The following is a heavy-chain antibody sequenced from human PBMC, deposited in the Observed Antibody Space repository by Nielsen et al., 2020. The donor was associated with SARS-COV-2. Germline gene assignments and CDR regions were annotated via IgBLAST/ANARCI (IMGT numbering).Heavy chain of an antibody. Sequence: ASVKVSCKASGYTFTNYAMNWVRQAPGQGLEWMGWIDTNTGNPTYAQGFTGRFVFSLDTSVTTSFLQISSLKAEDTAVYYCVRSRRGATGYYYGTDVWGQGTTVTVSS. V-gene: IGHV7-4-1*02. J-gene: IGHJ6*02. CDR2: IDTNTGNP. CDR1: GYTFTNYA. D-gene: IGHD4-17*01. CDR3: VRSRRGATGYYYGTDV.